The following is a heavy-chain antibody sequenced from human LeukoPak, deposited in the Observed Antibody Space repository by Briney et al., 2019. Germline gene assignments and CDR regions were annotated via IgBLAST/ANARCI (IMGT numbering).Heavy chain of an antibody. CDR2: IYYSGST. J-gene: IGHJ4*02. Sequence: SETLSLTCTVSGGSISSGDYYWSWIRQPPGKGLEWIGYIYYSGSTYYNPSLKSRVTISVDTSKNQLSLKLSSVTAADTAVYYCARGPTHYYGSGSYNYWGQGTLVTVSS. D-gene: IGHD3-10*01. CDR1: GGSISSGDYY. V-gene: IGHV4-30-4*01. CDR3: ARGPTHYYGSGSYNY.